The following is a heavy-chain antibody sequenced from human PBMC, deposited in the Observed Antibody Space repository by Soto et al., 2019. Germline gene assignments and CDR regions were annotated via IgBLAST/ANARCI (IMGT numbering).Heavy chain of an antibody. CDR2: IYPGDSDT. CDR3: ARRSTYYYGSGSSKYYYYGMDV. V-gene: IGHV5-51*01. D-gene: IGHD3-10*01. CDR1: GYSFTSYW. Sequence: GESLKISCKGSGYSFTSYWIGWVRQMPGKGLEWMGIIYPGDSDTRYSPSFQGQVTISADKSISTAYLQWSSLKASDTAMYYCARRSTYYYGSGSSKYYYYGMDVWGQGTTVTV. J-gene: IGHJ6*02.